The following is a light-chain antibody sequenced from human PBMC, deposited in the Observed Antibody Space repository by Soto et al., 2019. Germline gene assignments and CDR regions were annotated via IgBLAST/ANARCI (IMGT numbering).Light chain of an antibody. V-gene: IGLV2-14*01. Sequence: QSALTQPASVSGSPGQSITISCTGTSSDVGGYNYVSWYQQYPGKAPKLMIYDVSNRPSGVSNRFSGSKSGNTASLTISWLQAEDEADYYCSSFTTSSTQVFGTGTKVTVL. CDR3: SSFTTSSTQV. CDR2: DVS. CDR1: SSDVGGYNY. J-gene: IGLJ1*01.